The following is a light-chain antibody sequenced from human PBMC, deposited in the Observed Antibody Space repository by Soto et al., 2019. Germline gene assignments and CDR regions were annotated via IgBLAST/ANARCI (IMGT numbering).Light chain of an antibody. CDR2: GAS. V-gene: IGKV3-15*01. CDR3: QQYNNWPPYT. CDR1: QSVSSN. J-gene: IGKJ2*01. Sequence: EIVMTQSPATLSVSPGERATLSCRASQSVSSNLAWYQQKPGQAPRLLIYGASTRATVIPARFSGSGSGTEFTLTISSLPSEDFAVYYCQQYNNWPPYTFGQGTKLEIK.